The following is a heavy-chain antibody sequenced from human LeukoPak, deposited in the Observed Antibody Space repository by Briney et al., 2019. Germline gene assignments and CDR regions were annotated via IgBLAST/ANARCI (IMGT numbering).Heavy chain of an antibody. CDR1: GGSTSSSY. V-gene: IGHV4-4*09. CDR2: IYSTAST. Sequence: SETLSLTCTVSGGSTSSSYWSWIRQPPGKGLEWIGYIYSTASTNYNPSLRSRVSMSIDASKNQFYLKLSSVTAADTAVYYCATRAGYGYMDVWGKGTTVTVSS. D-gene: IGHD5-24*01. CDR3: ATRAGYGYMDV. J-gene: IGHJ6*03.